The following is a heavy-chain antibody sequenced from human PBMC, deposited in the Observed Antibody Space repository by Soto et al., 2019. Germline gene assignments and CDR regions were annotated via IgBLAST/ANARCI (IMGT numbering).Heavy chain of an antibody. CDR1: GITFIYAW. CDR3: THLLSLAHPYSYL. CDR2: IKSQASGGTI. J-gene: IGHJ4*02. D-gene: IGHD2-21*01. V-gene: IGHV3-15*07. Sequence: EVPLVESGGGLVKPGGSLRLSCAASGITFIYAWMDWVRQTPGKRLEWVGRIKSQASGGTIDYAAPVKGRFTISRDDSKNTVYLQMDNLKTEDTAVYYCTHLLSLAHPYSYLWGQGTQVTVSS.